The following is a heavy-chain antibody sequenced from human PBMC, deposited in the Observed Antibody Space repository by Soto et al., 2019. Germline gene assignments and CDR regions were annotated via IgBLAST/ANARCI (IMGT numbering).Heavy chain of an antibody. Sequence: SETLSLTCTVSGGSISSSNYYWGWIRQPPGKGLERIGSMSYSGSTYYNSSLKSRVTMSVDTSKNEFSLKLTSVTAADTAVYYCARRRYSIGWSTNWFDPWGQGTLVTVSS. CDR1: GGSISSSNYY. J-gene: IGHJ5*02. D-gene: IGHD6-19*01. CDR2: MSYSGST. CDR3: ARRRYSIGWSTNWFDP. V-gene: IGHV4-39*01.